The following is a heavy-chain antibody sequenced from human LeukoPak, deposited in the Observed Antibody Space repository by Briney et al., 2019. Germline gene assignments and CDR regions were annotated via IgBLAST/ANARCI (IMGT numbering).Heavy chain of an antibody. Sequence: GASVKVSRKASGYTFTGYYMHWVRQAPGQGLEWMGWINPNSGGTNYAQKFQGRVTMTRDTSISTAYMELSRLRSDDTAVYYCAREVAVLLWFGESEAGRYYMDVWGKGTTVTISS. D-gene: IGHD3-10*01. CDR2: INPNSGGT. CDR1: GYTFTGYY. CDR3: AREVAVLLWFGESEAGRYYMDV. V-gene: IGHV1-2*02. J-gene: IGHJ6*03.